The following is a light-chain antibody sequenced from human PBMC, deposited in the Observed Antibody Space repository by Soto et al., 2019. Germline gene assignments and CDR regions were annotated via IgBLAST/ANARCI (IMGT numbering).Light chain of an antibody. Sequence: DIQMTQSPSSLSASVGDRVTITCRASQSISNYLNWYQQKPGKAPKVLIYAASSLQSGVPSRFSGSGSGTDFTLTISSLQPEDFASYYCQQTYRTPLTFGGGTKVEI. CDR2: AAS. J-gene: IGKJ4*01. V-gene: IGKV1-39*01. CDR3: QQTYRTPLT. CDR1: QSISNY.